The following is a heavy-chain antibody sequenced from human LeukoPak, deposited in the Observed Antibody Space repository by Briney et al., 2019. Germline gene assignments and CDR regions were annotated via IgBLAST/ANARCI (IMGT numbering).Heavy chain of an antibody. J-gene: IGHJ4*02. V-gene: IGHV4-34*01. D-gene: IGHD2-15*01. CDR2: INHSGST. CDR1: GGSFNYYY. Sequence: SETLSLTCAVSGGSFNYYYWNWIRQPPGRGLEWIGEINHSGSTNYNPSLKSRVTMSVDTSKNQISLKMSSVTAADTAVYFCARARCSGDSCYTGYYWGQGTLVTASS. CDR3: ARARCSGDSCYTGYY.